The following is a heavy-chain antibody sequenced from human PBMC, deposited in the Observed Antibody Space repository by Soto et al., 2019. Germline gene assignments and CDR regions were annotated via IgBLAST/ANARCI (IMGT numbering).Heavy chain of an antibody. V-gene: IGHV4-30-4*01. CDR1: GDSIRSGNHY. CDR3: ARGVPPKQRGVLTDWFYS. J-gene: IGHJ5*01. D-gene: IGHD3-10*01. CDR2: IYNSGST. Sequence: SETLSLTCTVSGDSIRSGNHYWSWIRQPPGKGLEWIGYIYNSGSTYYSPSLKSRVTISVDTSKNQFSLKLSSVTAADTAVYYCARGVPPKQRGVLTDWFYSWGQRNLVTVS.